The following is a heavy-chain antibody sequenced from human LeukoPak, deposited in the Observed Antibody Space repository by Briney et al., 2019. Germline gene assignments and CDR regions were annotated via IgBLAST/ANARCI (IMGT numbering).Heavy chain of an antibody. D-gene: IGHD3-16*01. CDR3: ARHDNDDDFDY. CDR1: XXRXA. J-gene: IGHJ4*02. V-gene: IGHV7-4-1*02. CDR2: INMYTANP. Sequence: XXRXAIXXLRQVPGQGLDWMGWINMYTANPAYAQGFTERFVFSLDTSVSTAYLEISNLKAEDTAVYYCARHDNDDDFDYWGQGTLVTVSS.